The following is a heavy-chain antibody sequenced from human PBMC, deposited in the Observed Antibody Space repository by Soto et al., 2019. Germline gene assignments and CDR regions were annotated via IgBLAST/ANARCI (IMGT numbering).Heavy chain of an antibody. CDR2: ISSSSSYI. CDR1: GFTFSSYS. V-gene: IGHV3-21*01. CDR3: ARDFSDIVAASEYFQH. J-gene: IGHJ1*01. D-gene: IGHD5-12*01. Sequence: LSLTCAASGFTFSSYSMNWVRQAPGKGLEWVSSISSSSSYIYYADSVKGRFTISRDNAKNSLYLQMNSLRAEDTAVYYCARDFSDIVAASEYFQHWGQGTLVTVSS.